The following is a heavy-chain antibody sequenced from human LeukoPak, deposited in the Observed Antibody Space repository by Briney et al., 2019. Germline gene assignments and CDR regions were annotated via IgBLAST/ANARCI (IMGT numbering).Heavy chain of an antibody. CDR1: GGSFSGYS. D-gene: IGHD3-16*02. Sequence: SETLSLTCAVYGGSFSGYSWTWIRQPPGKGLEWIGEINHSGSTNYNPSLKSRVTMSVDTSKNQFSLKLSSVTAADTAVYYCASAGYDYVWGSYREGYWGQGTLVTVSS. J-gene: IGHJ4*02. CDR2: INHSGST. V-gene: IGHV4-34*01. CDR3: ASAGYDYVWGSYREGY.